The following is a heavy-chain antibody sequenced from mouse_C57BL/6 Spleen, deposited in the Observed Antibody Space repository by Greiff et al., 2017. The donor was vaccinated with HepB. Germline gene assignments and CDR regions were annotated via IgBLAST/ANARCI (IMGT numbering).Heavy chain of an antibody. J-gene: IGHJ4*01. V-gene: IGHV1-82*01. Sequence: SGPELVKPGASVKISCKASGYAFSSSWMNWVKQRPGKGLEWIGRIYPGDGDTNYNGKFKGKATLTADESSSTAYMQLSSLTSEDSAVYFCAREDMITDAMDYWGQGTSVTVSS. CDR2: IYPGDGDT. CDR1: GYAFSSSW. D-gene: IGHD2-4*01. CDR3: AREDMITDAMDY.